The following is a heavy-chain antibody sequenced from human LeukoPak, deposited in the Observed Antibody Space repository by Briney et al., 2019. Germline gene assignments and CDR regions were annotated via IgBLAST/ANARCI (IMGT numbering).Heavy chain of an antibody. V-gene: IGHV3-15*01. J-gene: IGHJ6*02. Sequence: GGSLRLSCAASGFTFSNAWMSWVRQAPGKGLEWVGRIKSKTDGGTTDYAAPVKGRFTISRDDSKNTLYLQMNSLKTEDTAVYYCTTGLGSSTRTPLYYYYGMDVWGQGTTVTVSS. D-gene: IGHD6-13*01. CDR2: IKSKTDGGTT. CDR1: GFTFSNAW. CDR3: TTGLGSSTRTPLYYYYGMDV.